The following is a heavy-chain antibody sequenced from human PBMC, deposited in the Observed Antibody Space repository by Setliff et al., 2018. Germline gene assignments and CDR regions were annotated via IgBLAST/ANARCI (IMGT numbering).Heavy chain of an antibody. V-gene: IGHV4-4*07. CDR2: IYTSGST. J-gene: IGHJ6*03. CDR1: GGSISSYY. CDR3: ARVGMYYNFCSGYYTYYYYYYMDV. D-gene: IGHD3-3*01. Sequence: SETLSLTCTVSGGSISSYYWSWIRQPAGKGLEWIGRIYTSGSTNYNPSLKSRVTMSVDTSKNQFSLKLSSVTAADTAVYYCARVGMYYNFCSGYYTYYYYYYMDVWGKGTTVTVSS.